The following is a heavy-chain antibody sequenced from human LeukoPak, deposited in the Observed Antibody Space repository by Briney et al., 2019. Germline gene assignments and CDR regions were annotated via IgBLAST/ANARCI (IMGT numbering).Heavy chain of an antibody. V-gene: IGHV3-53*01. CDR3: ASGLPPGIIDY. CDR1: GFTVSSNY. Sequence: PGGSLRLSCAASGFTVSSNYMRWVRQAPGKGLEWVSVIYSGGSTYYADSVKGRFTISRDNSKNTLYLQMNSLRAEDTGVYYCASGLPPGIIDYWGQGTLVTVSS. J-gene: IGHJ4*02. D-gene: IGHD1-14*01. CDR2: IYSGGST.